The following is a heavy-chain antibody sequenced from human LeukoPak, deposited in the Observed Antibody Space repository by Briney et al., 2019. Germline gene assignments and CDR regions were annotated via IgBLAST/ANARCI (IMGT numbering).Heavy chain of an antibody. V-gene: IGHV3-11*01. CDR2: ISSSGSTI. Sequence: SGGSLRLSCAASGFTFSDYYMSWIRQAPGKGLEWVSYISSSGSTIYYADSVKGRFTISRDNAKNSLYLQMNSLRAEDTAVYYCATAYDILTGYYHPTPPDYWGQGTLVTVSS. J-gene: IGHJ4*02. CDR1: GFTFSDYY. CDR3: ATAYDILTGYYHPTPPDY. D-gene: IGHD3-9*01.